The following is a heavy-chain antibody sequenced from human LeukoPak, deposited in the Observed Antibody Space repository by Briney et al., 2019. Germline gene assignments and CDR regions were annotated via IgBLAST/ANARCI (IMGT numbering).Heavy chain of an antibody. Sequence: GGSLRLSCAASGFTFSSYSMNWVRQAPGKGLEWVSSISSSSSYIYYADSVKGRFTISRDNAKNSLYLQMNSLRAEDTAVYYCARYSSGALKYFDYWGQGTLVTVSS. CDR1: GFTFSSYS. CDR3: ARYSSGALKYFDY. J-gene: IGHJ4*02. D-gene: IGHD3-22*01. CDR2: ISSSSSYI. V-gene: IGHV3-21*01.